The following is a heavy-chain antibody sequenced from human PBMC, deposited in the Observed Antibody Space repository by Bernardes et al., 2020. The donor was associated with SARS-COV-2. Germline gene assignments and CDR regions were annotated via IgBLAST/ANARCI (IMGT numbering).Heavy chain of an antibody. CDR3: VKKGSGWPFDS. Sequence: GGSLRLSCAASGFTFRSYWMSWVRQRTGQGLEWVSGIGDGGDTHYAGSVKGRFTISRENGKNSLYLQMNNLRAGDTAVYYCVKKGSGWPFDSWGQGALVSVSS. CDR2: IGDGGDT. D-gene: IGHD6-25*01. V-gene: IGHV3-13*01. J-gene: IGHJ4*02. CDR1: GFTFRSYW.